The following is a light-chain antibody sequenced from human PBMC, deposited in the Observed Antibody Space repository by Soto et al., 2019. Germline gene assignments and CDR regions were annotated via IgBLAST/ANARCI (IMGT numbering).Light chain of an antibody. CDR1: NSNIGTNT. CDR2: SDN. V-gene: IGLV1-44*01. CDR3: AAWDDSLSGNYV. Sequence: QLVLTQPPSASGTPGQRVTISCSGSNSNIGTNTVNWYQQLPGTAPKLLIYSDNQRPSGVPDRFSGSKSGTSASLAISGLQSEDEADYYCAAWDDSLSGNYVFGTGTKVTVL. J-gene: IGLJ1*01.